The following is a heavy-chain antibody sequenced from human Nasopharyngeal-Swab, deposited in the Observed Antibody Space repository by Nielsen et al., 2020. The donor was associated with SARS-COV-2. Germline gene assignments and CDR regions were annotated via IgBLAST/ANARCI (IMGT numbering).Heavy chain of an antibody. CDR2: INPNSGGT. V-gene: IGHV1-2*06. CDR1: GYTFTGYY. J-gene: IGHJ6*02. D-gene: IGHD2-8*02. Sequence: ASVKVSCKASGYTFTGYYMHWVRQAPGQGLEWMGRINPNSGGTNYAQKFQGRVTMTRDTSISTVYMELSRLRSDDTAVYYCASDGAPLVDYYYGMDVWGQGTTVTVSS. CDR3: ASDGAPLVDYYYGMDV.